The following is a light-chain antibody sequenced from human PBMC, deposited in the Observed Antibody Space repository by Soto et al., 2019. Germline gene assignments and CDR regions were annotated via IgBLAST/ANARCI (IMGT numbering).Light chain of an antibody. Sequence: EIVLTQSPDTLSLFPGERATLSCRASQSVSSTYLAWYQQKLGQAPRLLIFGASSRATGIPDRFSGGGSGTDFTLTISRLEPEDFAVYYCQLYGSSRWTFGQGTKVDIK. J-gene: IGKJ1*01. CDR2: GAS. CDR1: QSVSSTY. CDR3: QLYGSSRWT. V-gene: IGKV3-20*01.